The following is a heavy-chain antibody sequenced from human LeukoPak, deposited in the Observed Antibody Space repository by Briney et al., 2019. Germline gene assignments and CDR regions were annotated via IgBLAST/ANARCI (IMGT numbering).Heavy chain of an antibody. J-gene: IGHJ4*02. Sequence: PSETLSLTCTVSGGSVSSGSYYWSWIRQPPGKGLEWIGYIYYSGSTNYNPSLKSRVTISVDTSKNQFSLKLSSVTAADTAVYYCARDKGLRYGYSLLDYWGQGTLVTVSS. CDR2: IYYSGST. CDR1: GGSVSSGSYY. CDR3: ARDKGLRYGYSLLDY. V-gene: IGHV4-61*01. D-gene: IGHD5-24*01.